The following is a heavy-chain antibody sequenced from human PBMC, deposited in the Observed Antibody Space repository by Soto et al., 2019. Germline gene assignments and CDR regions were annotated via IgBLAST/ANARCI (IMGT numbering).Heavy chain of an antibody. J-gene: IGHJ6*02. CDR2: IRSNTNSYAT. D-gene: IGHD3-3*01. CDR1: GFTFSGSA. Sequence: GGSLRLSCAASGFTFSGSAMHWVRQASGQGLEWVGRIRSNTNSYATAYAASVKGRFTISRDDSKNTAYLQMNSLKTEDTAVYYCTSSRFLEWLLPNEHYYYYGMDVWGQGTTVTVSS. V-gene: IGHV3-73*01. CDR3: TSSRFLEWLLPNEHYYYYGMDV.